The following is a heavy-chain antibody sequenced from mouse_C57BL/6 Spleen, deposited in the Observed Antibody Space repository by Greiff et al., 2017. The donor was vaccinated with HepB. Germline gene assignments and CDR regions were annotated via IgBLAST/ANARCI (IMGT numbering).Heavy chain of an antibody. CDR1: GYTFTSYN. D-gene: IGHD1-1*01. Sequence: QVQLKESGAELVRPGASVKMSCKASGYTFTSYNMHWVKQTPRQGLEWIGAIYPGNGDTSYNQKFTGKATLTVDKSSSTAHMQLSSLTSENSAVYFCARGYYGSSPYFDYWGQGTTLTVSS. CDR2: IYPGNGDT. J-gene: IGHJ2*01. CDR3: ARGYYGSSPYFDY. V-gene: IGHV1-12*01.